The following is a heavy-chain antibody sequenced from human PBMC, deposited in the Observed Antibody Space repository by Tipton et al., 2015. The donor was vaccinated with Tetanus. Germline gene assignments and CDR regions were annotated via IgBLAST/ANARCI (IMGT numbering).Heavy chain of an antibody. J-gene: IGHJ5*02. V-gene: IGHV4-4*02. CDR2: IYYSGTT. CDR1: GGPVSSSNW. D-gene: IGHD6-19*01. CDR3: ASLPKHWLAPRGAP. Sequence: TLSLTCDVSGGPVSSSNWWSWVRQAPGKGLEWIGEIYYSGTTNYNPSLKSRVTISTDKSKDQVSLRLNSVTAADTAIYYCASLPKHWLAPRGAPWGQGTLVTVSS.